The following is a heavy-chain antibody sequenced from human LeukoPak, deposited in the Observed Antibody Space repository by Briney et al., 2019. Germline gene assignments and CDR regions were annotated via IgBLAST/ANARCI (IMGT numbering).Heavy chain of an antibody. CDR2: ISYDGSNK. D-gene: IGHD1-26*01. CDR3: WALTGVGGVDY. V-gene: IGHV3-30*03. CDR1: GFTFSSHG. J-gene: IGHJ4*02. Sequence: PGGSLRLSCAASGFTFSSHGMHWVRQAPGKGLEWVALISYDGSNKYYADSVKGRSTISRDNSKNTLYLQTNSLRAEDTAVYYCWALTGVGGVDYWGQGTLVTVSS.